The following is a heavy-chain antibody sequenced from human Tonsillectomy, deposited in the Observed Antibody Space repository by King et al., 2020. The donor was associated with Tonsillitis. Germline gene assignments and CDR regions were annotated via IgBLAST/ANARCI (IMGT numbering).Heavy chain of an antibody. J-gene: IGHJ4*02. Sequence: VQLVESGGGLVQPGGSLRLSCAASGFTVSSNYMSWVRQAPGKGLEWVSVXYSGGSXYYADSVKGRFTISRDNSKNTLYLQMNSLRAEDTAVYYCARDGGSTSSYYFDYWGQGTLVTVSS. CDR1: GFTVSSNY. V-gene: IGHV3-66*01. CDR2: XYSGGSX. CDR3: ARDGGSTSSYYFDY. D-gene: IGHD2-2*01.